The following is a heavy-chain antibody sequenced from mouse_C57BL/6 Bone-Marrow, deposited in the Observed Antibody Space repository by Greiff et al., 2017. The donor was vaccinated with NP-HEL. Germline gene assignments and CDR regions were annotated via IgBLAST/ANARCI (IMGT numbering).Heavy chain of an antibody. CDR2: IDPENGDT. CDR1: GFNFKDDY. V-gene: IGHV14-4*01. D-gene: IGHD1-1*01. CDR3: TTWFYDGSLFDY. J-gene: IGHJ2*01. Sequence: VKLQQSGAELVRPGASVKLSCTASGFNFKDDYMHWVKQRPEQGLEWIGWIDPENGDTEYASKFQGKATITADTSSNTAYRQLSSLTPEDTAVDYCTTWFYDGSLFDYWGQGTTLTVSS.